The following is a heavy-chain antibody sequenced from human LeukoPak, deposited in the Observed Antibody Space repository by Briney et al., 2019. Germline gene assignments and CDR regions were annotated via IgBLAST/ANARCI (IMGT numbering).Heavy chain of an antibody. CDR2: IKQDGSEK. CDR3: ARVYYYDSSGYYYYFDY. Sequence: PGGSLRLSCAASGFTFSSYWMSWVRQAPGKGLEWVANIKQDGSEKYYVDSVKGRFTISRDNAKNSLYLQMNSLRAEDTAVYYCARVYYYDSSGYYYYFDYWGQGTLVTVSS. D-gene: IGHD3-22*01. CDR1: GFTFSSYW. J-gene: IGHJ4*02. V-gene: IGHV3-7*04.